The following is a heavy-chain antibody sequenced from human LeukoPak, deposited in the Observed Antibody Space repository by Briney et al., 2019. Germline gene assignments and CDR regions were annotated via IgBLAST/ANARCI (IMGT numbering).Heavy chain of an antibody. CDR1: GFTFRIYG. V-gene: IGHV3-21*01. CDR2: ISSSSSYI. J-gene: IGHJ4*02. CDR3: ARATAVVVPAATFDY. Sequence: GGSLRLSCAASGFTFRIYGMSWVRQAPGKGLEWVSSISSSSSYIYYADSVKGRFTISRDNAKNSLYLQMNSLRAEDTAVYYCARATAVVVPAATFDYWGQGTLVTVSS. D-gene: IGHD2-2*01.